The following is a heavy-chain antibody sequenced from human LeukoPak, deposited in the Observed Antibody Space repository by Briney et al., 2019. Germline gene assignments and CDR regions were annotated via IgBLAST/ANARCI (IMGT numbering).Heavy chain of an antibody. V-gene: IGHV1-69*13. Sequence: AASVKVSCTASGGTFSSYAISWVRQAPGQGLEWMGGIIPIFGTANYAQKFQGRVTITADESTSTAYMELSSLRSEDTAVYYCARDSTGEDYYYYGMDVWGKGTTVTVSS. CDR2: IIPIFGTA. J-gene: IGHJ6*04. CDR1: GGTFSSYA. D-gene: IGHD3-10*01. CDR3: ARDSTGEDYYYYGMDV.